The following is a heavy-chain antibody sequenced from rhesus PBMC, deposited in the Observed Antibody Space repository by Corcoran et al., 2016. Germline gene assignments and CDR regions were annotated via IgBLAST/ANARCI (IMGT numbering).Heavy chain of an antibody. J-gene: IGHJ4*01. CDR2: VDPEDGEA. Sequence: EVQLVQSGAEVKKPGASVKISCKASGYTFTDYYLHWVRQAPGKGLEWMGRVDPEDGEAIHAQKFQDRVTISADTSTDTAYMELSSLGSEDTAVYYCATGRVLGAAGPDSYFDYWGQGVLVTVSS. D-gene: IGHD6-13*01. CDR1: GYTFTDYY. CDR3: ATGRVLGAAGPDSYFDY. V-gene: IGHV1-111*02.